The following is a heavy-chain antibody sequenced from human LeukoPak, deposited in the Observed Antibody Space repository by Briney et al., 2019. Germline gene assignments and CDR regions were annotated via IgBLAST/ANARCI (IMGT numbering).Heavy chain of an antibody. D-gene: IGHD3-22*01. CDR1: GFTFSSYA. CDR2: ISGSGGST. J-gene: IGHJ4*02. Sequence: PGGSLRLSCAASGFTFSSYAMSWVRQAPGKGLEWVSAISGSGGSTYYADSVKGRFTISRDNSKNTLYLQMNSLRAEDTAVYYCAKDLFPPSGYYYLWYYWGQGTLVTVSS. V-gene: IGHV3-23*01. CDR3: AKDLFPPSGYYYLWYY.